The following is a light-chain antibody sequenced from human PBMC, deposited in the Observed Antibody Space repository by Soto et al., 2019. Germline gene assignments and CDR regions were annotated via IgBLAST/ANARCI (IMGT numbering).Light chain of an antibody. Sequence: EIVLTQSPGTLSLSPGERVTLSCRASQSVSSNFLAWYQQRPGQAPRLLIYGAASRATGIPDRFSGSGSGTGFTLTISRLEPEDFAVYYCQQYGSSPITFGGGTTVEIK. CDR2: GAA. J-gene: IGKJ4*01. CDR3: QQYGSSPIT. V-gene: IGKV3-20*01. CDR1: QSVSSNF.